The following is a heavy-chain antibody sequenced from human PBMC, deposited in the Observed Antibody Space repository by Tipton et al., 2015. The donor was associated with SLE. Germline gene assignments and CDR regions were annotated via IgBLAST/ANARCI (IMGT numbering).Heavy chain of an antibody. CDR1: GASISSQY. CDR2: IYYTGST. Sequence: TLSLTCTVSGASISSQYWNWIRQPPGKGLEWIGYIYYTGSTSYNPSLKSRVTISVDMSKNQFSLNLRSVTAADTAVYYCARDTRGYYYHFDSWAQGPLVPVPS. V-gene: IGHV4-59*11. CDR3: ARDTRGYYYHFDS. D-gene: IGHD3-22*01. J-gene: IGHJ4*02.